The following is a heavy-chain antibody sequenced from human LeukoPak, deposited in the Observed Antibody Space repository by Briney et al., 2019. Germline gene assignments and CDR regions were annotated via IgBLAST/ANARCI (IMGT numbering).Heavy chain of an antibody. CDR2: IYYSGST. Sequence: PSETLSLTCTVSGGSISSGGYYWSWIRQHPGKGLEWIGYIYYSGSTYYNPSLKSRVTISVDTSKNQFSLKLSSVTAADTAVYYCARVQGHDSSGYLRPKTYYFDYWGQGTLVTVSS. CDR1: GGSISSGGYY. CDR3: ARVQGHDSSGYLRPKTYYFDY. D-gene: IGHD3-22*01. V-gene: IGHV4-31*03. J-gene: IGHJ4*02.